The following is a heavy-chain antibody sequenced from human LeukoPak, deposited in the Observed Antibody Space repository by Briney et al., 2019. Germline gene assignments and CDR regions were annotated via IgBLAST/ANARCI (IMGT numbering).Heavy chain of an antibody. CDR2: ISGSGSDI. J-gene: IGHJ4*02. D-gene: IGHD3-22*01. CDR3: ARDPVLFDNTGYYFDS. Sequence: GGSLRLTCAASGFAFSNYNMNWVRQTPGKGLECVSYISGSGSDIYYAESVMGRFTLSRDNAKNSLYLQMNSLGAEDTGVYYCARDPVLFDNTGYYFDSWGQGTLVTVSS. V-gene: IGHV3-48*01. CDR1: GFAFSNYN.